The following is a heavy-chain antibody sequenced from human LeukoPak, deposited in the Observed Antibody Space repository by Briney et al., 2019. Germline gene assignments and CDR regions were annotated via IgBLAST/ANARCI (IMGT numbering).Heavy chain of an antibody. D-gene: IGHD5-12*01. CDR1: GFTFSDYY. CDR2: ISSSGSTI. J-gene: IGHJ4*02. CDR3: TGEVYSGYALGY. V-gene: IGHV3-11*01. Sequence: PGGSLRLSCAASGFTFSDYYMSWNRQAPGKGLEWVSYISSSGSTIYYADSVKGRFTISRDNAKNSLYLQMNSLRAEDTAVYYCTGEVYSGYALGYWGQGTLVTVSS.